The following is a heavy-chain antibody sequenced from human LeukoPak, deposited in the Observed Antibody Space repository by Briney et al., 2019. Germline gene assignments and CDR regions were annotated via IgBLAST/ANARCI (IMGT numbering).Heavy chain of an antibody. CDR2: IRYDGSNK. CDR3: AKDPGSLTLTGTGIDY. D-gene: IGHD1-20*01. J-gene: IGHJ4*02. Sequence: PGGSLRLSCAASGFTFSSYGMHWVRQAPGKGLEWVAFIRYDGSNKYYADSVKGRFTISRDNSKNTLYLQMNSLRAEDTAVYYCAKDPGSLTLTGTGIDYWGQGTLVTVSS. CDR1: GFTFSSYG. V-gene: IGHV3-30*02.